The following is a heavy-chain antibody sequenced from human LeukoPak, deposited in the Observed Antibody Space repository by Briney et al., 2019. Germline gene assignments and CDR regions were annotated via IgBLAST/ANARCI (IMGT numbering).Heavy chain of an antibody. J-gene: IGHJ3*01. CDR2: ISRAGDRT. CDR1: GFTFADYG. Sequence: PGGSLRLSCTASGFTFADYGMSWVRQAPGKGLEWVSSISRAGDRTYYEDSVKGRFTISRDNSRNTMYLQMNSLRAEDTAVYYCARGESFAFDVWGQGTMVTVSS. CDR3: ARGESFAFDV. V-gene: IGHV3-23*01.